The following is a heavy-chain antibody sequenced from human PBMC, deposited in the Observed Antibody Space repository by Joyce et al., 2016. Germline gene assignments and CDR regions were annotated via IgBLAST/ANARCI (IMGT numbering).Heavy chain of an antibody. Sequence: EVQLVQSGAEVKKPGESLKISCKGSGYTFTGYWIGWVRQMPGKGLEWVGIIYSGDSDTRYSPSFQGQVTISADKSISTAYLQWSSLKASDTAMYYCARLWWDGKDLGAFDIWGQGTMVTVSS. J-gene: IGHJ3*02. V-gene: IGHV5-51*01. CDR3: ARLWWDGKDLGAFDI. D-gene: IGHD1-26*01. CDR1: GYTFTGYW. CDR2: IYSGDSDT.